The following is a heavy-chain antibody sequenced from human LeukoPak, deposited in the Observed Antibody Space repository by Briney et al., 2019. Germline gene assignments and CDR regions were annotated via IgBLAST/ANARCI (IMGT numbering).Heavy chain of an antibody. V-gene: IGHV4-59*01. J-gene: IGHJ4*02. CDR3: ARGVVDTAMVYFDY. D-gene: IGHD5-18*01. CDR2: IYYSGST. Sequence: SETLSLTCTVSGGSISSYYWSWIRQPPGKGLEWIGYIYYSGSTNYNPSLKSRVTISVDTSKNQFSLKLSSVTAADTAVHYCARGVVDTAMVYFDYWGQGTLVTVSS. CDR1: GGSISSYY.